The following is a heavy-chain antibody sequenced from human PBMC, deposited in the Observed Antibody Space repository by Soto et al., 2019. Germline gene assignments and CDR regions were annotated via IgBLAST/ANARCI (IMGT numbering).Heavy chain of an antibody. J-gene: IGHJ4*02. V-gene: IGHV1-69*01. CDR1: GDTFIISA. CDR3: ARDLGGAAPVDY. Sequence: QVQLAQSGAEVRKPGSSVKVSCKASGDTFIISAITWVRQAPGQGLEWVGGLVPFFGKSKYGPKFEGRVTFTADESPRTAYMELSHLTSDDTAVYYCARDLGGAAPVDYWGQGTLVTVSS. CDR2: LVPFFGKS. D-gene: IGHD6-6*01.